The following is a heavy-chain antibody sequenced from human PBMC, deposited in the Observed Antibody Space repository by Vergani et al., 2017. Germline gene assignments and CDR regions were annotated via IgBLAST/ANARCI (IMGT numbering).Heavy chain of an antibody. V-gene: IGHV1-58*01. J-gene: IGHJ5*02. CDR2: IVVGSGNT. CDR1: GFTFTSSA. Sequence: QMQLVQSGPEVKKPGTSVKVSCKASGFTFTSSAVQWVRQARGQRLEWIGWIVVGSGNTNYAQKFQERVTIARDMSTSTAYMELSSLRAEDTAVYYCAADRATYYDSSGYYYGWFDPGGQGTLVTVSS. CDR3: AADRATYYDSSGYYYGWFDP. D-gene: IGHD3-22*01.